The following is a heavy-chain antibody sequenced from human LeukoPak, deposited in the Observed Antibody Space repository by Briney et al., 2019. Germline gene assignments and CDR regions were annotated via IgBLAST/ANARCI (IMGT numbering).Heavy chain of an antibody. J-gene: IGHJ6*02. V-gene: IGHV3-11*01. Sequence: PGGSLRLSCAASGFTFSDYYMSWIRQAPGKGLEWVSYISSSGSTIYYADSVKGRFTISRDNAKNSLYLQMNSLRAEDTAVYYCASRGVIIQNYYGMDVWGQGTTVTVSS. CDR1: GFTFSDYY. CDR3: ASRGVIIQNYYGMDV. D-gene: IGHD3-10*01. CDR2: ISSSGSTI.